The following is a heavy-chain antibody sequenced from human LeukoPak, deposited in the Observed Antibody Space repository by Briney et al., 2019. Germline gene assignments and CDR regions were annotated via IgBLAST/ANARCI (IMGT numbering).Heavy chain of an antibody. D-gene: IGHD3-22*01. J-gene: IGHJ4*02. CDR3: ARGWGSGYYYRGAPYFDC. CDR1: GGSISSYY. Sequence: SETLSLTCTVSGGSISSYYWSWLRQPPGKGLEWIGYINYSGSTNYNRSRKSRVTISVDPSKNQFSLKLSSVTAADTVVYYCARGWGSGYYYRGAPYFDCWGQGTLVTVSS. V-gene: IGHV4-59*01. CDR2: INYSGST.